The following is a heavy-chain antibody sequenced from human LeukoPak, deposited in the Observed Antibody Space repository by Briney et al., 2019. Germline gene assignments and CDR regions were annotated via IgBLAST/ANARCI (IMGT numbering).Heavy chain of an antibody. Sequence: GXLRLSXAASGFIFDDYAMHWIRQAPGKGLEYVSVIRGGGGVKYYAASVKGRFTISRDNSKNTLYLQMNSLRAEDTAVYYCAKSSHSYGNDALDIWGQGTMVTVSS. CDR3: AKSSHSYGNDALDI. CDR1: GFIFDDYA. CDR2: IRGGGGVK. D-gene: IGHD5-18*01. J-gene: IGHJ3*02. V-gene: IGHV3-23*01.